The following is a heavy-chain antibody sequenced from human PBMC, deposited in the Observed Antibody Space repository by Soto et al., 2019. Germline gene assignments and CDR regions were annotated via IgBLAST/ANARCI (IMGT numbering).Heavy chain of an antibody. Sequence: ASVKVSCKPSGYSFSNFYVHWVRQAPGQGLEWMGIIDPSSGTTSYTQRFQERVTMTRDKSISTAYLQWRSLKASDTAMYYCARQDGYASGGAMDAWGQGTTVTVSS. CDR3: ARQDGYASGGAMDA. D-gene: IGHD3-10*01. CDR1: GYSFSNFY. CDR2: IDPSSGTT. J-gene: IGHJ6*02. V-gene: IGHV1-46*01.